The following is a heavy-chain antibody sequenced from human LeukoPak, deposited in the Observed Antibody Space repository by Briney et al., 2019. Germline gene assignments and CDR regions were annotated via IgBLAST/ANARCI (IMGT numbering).Heavy chain of an antibody. V-gene: IGHV3-23*01. CDR3: AKILRLGELSPFDY. D-gene: IGHD3-16*02. Sequence: GGSLRLSCAASGFTFSSYAMSWVRQAPGKGLEWVSAISGSGGSTYYADSVKGRFNISRDNSKNTLYLQMNSLRAEDTAVYYCAKILRLGELSPFDYWGQGTLVTVSS. J-gene: IGHJ4*02. CDR2: ISGSGGST. CDR1: GFTFSSYA.